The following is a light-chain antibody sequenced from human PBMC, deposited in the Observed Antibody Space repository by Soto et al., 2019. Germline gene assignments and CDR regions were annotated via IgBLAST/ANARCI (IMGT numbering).Light chain of an antibody. Sequence: EVVVTQSPATLSVSPGERATLSCRASQSVSDRLAWYQHKPGQPPRLLIYLASLRATGTAARFSGSGSGTDFTLTINSLQSEDFAVYYCQQYGTWPYTFGQGTTLDI. V-gene: IGKV3-15*01. CDR2: LAS. CDR3: QQYGTWPYT. CDR1: QSVSDR. J-gene: IGKJ2*01.